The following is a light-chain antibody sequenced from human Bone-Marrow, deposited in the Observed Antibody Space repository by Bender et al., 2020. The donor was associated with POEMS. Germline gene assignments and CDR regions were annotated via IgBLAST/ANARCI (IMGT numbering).Light chain of an antibody. V-gene: IGLV3-1*01. CDR3: QAWDTYSVI. CDR1: DLGDKY. CDR2: QDT. Sequence: SYEVTQPPSVSVSLGQTASITCSGDDLGDKYVAWYQQKPRQSPVLVIYQDTKRPSGIPERFSGSNSGNTATLTISGTQAMDEADYYCQAWDTYSVIFGGGTKLTVL. J-gene: IGLJ2*01.